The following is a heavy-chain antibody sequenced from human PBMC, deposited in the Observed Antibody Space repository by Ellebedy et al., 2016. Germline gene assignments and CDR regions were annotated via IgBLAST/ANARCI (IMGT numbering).Heavy chain of an antibody. V-gene: IGHV3-48*04. CDR2: ISTTSSTI. Sequence: GESLKISXEASGFTFSSYSMNWVRQAPGKGLEWVSYISTTSSTIYYADSVKGRFTISRDNAKNSLYLQMNSLRAEDTAVYYCARKDLGWGQGTLVTVSS. CDR1: GFTFSSYS. J-gene: IGHJ4*02. CDR3: ARKDLG.